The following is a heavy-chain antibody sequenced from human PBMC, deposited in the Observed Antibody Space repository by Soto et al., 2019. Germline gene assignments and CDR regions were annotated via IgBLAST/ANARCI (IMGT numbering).Heavy chain of an antibody. J-gene: IGHJ6*02. V-gene: IGHV1-46*01. D-gene: IGHD2-2*01. CDR1: GYTFTSYY. CDR2: INPSGGST. CDR3: ARLPLGYCISTSCRQGDYGMDV. Sequence: ASVKVSCKASGYTFTSYYMHWVRQAPGQGLEWMGIINPSGGSTSYAQKFQGRVTMTRDTSTSTVYMELSSLRSEDTAVYYCARLPLGYCISTSCRQGDYGMDVWG.